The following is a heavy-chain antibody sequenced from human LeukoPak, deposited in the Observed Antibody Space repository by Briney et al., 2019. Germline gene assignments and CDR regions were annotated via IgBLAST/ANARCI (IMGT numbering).Heavy chain of an antibody. J-gene: IGHJ5*02. CDR1: GGCISSYY. D-gene: IGHD6-6*01. V-gene: IGHV4-59*01. CDR2: IYYSGST. Sequence: PSETLSLTCTVSGGCISSYYWSWIRQPPGKGLEWIGYIYYSGSTNYNPSLKSRVTISVDTSKNQFSLKLSSVTTADTAVYYCARARVPNWFDPWGQGTLVTVSS. CDR3: ARARVPNWFDP.